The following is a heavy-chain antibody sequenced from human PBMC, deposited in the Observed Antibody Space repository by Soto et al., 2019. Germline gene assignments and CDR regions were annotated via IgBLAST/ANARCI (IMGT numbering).Heavy chain of an antibody. J-gene: IGHJ6*02. CDR2: VHHSGTS. CDR3: ARRKDSSRYFYGMDV. V-gene: IGHV4-34*02. Sequence: QVALQQWGAGLLKPSQTLSLTCGVSGGSFDEYFWTWIRLTPGQGLEWIGEVHHSGTSYYNPSLKRRLAVSVDTSKSHVSLTLTSVTAADTGVYYCARRKDSSRYFYGMDVWGQGTTVVVS. D-gene: IGHD6-13*01. CDR1: GGSFDEYF.